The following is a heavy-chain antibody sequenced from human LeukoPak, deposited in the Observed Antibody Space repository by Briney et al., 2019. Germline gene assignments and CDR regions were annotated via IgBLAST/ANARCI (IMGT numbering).Heavy chain of an antibody. V-gene: IGHV3-30-3*01. J-gene: IGHJ3*02. CDR2: ISYDGSNK. CDR3: ARDIARYSSSSDAFDI. D-gene: IGHD6-6*01. Sequence: PGRSLRLSCAASGFTFSSYAMHWVRQAPGEGLEWVAVISYDGSNKYYTDSVKGQFTISRDNSKNTLYLQMNSLRAEDTAVYYCARDIARYSSSSDAFDIWGQGTMVTVSS. CDR1: GFTFSSYA.